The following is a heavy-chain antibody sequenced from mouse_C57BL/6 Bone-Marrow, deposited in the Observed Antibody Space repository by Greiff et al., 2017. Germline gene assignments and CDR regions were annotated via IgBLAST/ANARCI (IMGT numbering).Heavy chain of an antibody. Sequence: VQVVESGAELVRPGASVTLSCKASGYTFTDYEMHWVKQTPVHGLEWIGAIDPETGGTAYNQKFKGKAILTADKSSSTAYMELRSLTSEDSAVDYCTREGDSNRFAYWGQGTLVTVSA. CDR2: IDPETGGT. V-gene: IGHV1-15*01. CDR1: GYTFTDYE. J-gene: IGHJ3*01. CDR3: TREGDSNRFAY. D-gene: IGHD3-3*01.